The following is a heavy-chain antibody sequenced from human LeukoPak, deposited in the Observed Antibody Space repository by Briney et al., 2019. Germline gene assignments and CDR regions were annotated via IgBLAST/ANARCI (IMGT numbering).Heavy chain of an antibody. J-gene: IGHJ4*02. CDR1: GFTFSSYW. CDR3: ARDVHGGAFDY. Sequence: GGSLRLSCAASGFTFSSYWMNWVRQVPGKGLEWVANINQDGSAKYYVDSVKGRFTFSGDNAMNSLFLQMNSLRAEDTAVYYCARDVHGGAFDYWGQGTLVTVSS. D-gene: IGHD4-23*01. V-gene: IGHV3-7*01. CDR2: INQDGSAK.